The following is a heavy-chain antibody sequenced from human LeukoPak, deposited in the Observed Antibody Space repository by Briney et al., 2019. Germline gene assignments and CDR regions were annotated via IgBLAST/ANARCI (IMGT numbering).Heavy chain of an antibody. V-gene: IGHV1-8*03. CDR1: GYTFTSYD. CDR2: MNPNSGNT. J-gene: IGHJ4*02. CDR3: ARFLPDTADDY. D-gene: IGHD5-18*01. Sequence: ASVKVSCKASGYTFTSYDINWVRQATGQGLEWMGWMNPNSGNTGYAQKFQGRVTITRNTSISTAYMELSRLRSDDTAVYYCARFLPDTADDYWGQGTLVTVSS.